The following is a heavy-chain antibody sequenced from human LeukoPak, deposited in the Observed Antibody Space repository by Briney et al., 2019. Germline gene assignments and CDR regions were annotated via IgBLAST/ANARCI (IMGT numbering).Heavy chain of an antibody. J-gene: IGHJ3*02. D-gene: IGHD3-10*01. Sequence: SETLSLTCTVSGGSISSYYWSWIRQPPGKGLEWIGYNYTSGSTNYNPSLKSRVTISVDTSKNQFSLKLSSVTAADTAVYYCARFFRGITMVRGVYDAFDIWGQGTMVTVSS. CDR3: ARFFRGITMVRGVYDAFDI. CDR2: NYTSGST. V-gene: IGHV4-4*09. CDR1: GGSISSYY.